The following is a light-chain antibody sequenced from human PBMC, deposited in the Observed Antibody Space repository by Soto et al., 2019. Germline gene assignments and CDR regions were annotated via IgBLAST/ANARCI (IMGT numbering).Light chain of an antibody. V-gene: IGKV3-11*01. J-gene: IGKJ4*01. Sequence: TVLTQSPATLSLSPGERATLSCKASQSISNSLGWFQQKPGQAPRLLIDDAFNRATGIPARFTGSGSGSDFTLTISSLEPEDFGVYYCRQRDNWPLTFGGGTKVEIK. CDR3: RQRDNWPLT. CDR1: QSISNS. CDR2: DAF.